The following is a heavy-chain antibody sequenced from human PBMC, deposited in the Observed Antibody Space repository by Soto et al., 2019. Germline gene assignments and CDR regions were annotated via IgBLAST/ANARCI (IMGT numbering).Heavy chain of an antibody. Sequence: QVQLVESGGGVVQPGRSLRLSCAASGFTFSSYGMHWVRQAPGKGLEGGAVISYDGSNKYYADSVKGRFTISRDNSKNTLYLQMNSLRAEDTAVYYCAKADPIVVVPAASAEYFQHWGQGTLVTVSS. CDR2: ISYDGSNK. V-gene: IGHV3-30*18. J-gene: IGHJ1*01. CDR3: AKADPIVVVPAASAEYFQH. D-gene: IGHD2-2*01. CDR1: GFTFSSYG.